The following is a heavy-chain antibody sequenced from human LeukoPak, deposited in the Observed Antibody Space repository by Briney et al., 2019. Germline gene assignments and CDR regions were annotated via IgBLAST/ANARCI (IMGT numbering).Heavy chain of an antibody. CDR3: ARNEIAVAGMVTKSSFT. J-gene: IGHJ4*02. CDR1: GYTFTSYG. D-gene: IGHD6-19*01. V-gene: IGHV1-18*01. Sequence: ASVKVSCKASGYTFTSYGISWVRQAPGQGLEWMGWISAYNGNTNYAQKLQGRVTMTTDTSTSTAYMGRRSLRSDDTAVYYCARNEIAVAGMVTKSSFTWGEGTLVTVSS. CDR2: ISAYNGNT.